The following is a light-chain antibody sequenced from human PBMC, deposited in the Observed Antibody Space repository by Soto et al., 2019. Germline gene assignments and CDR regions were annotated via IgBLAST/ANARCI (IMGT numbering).Light chain of an antibody. CDR3: LSGPSNDCVV. CDR1: SYINVGRYK. Sequence: QPVLTQPPSSSASPGESASLTCTLPSYINVGRYKDYWYQQRPGSPPRFLLYYFSDSDKGQGSGVPSRFSGSTDASANAAILIISGLQSDDEAYYYCLSGPSNDCVVFGGGTQVTVL. CDR2: YFSDSDK. J-gene: IGLJ2*01. V-gene: IGLV5-37*01.